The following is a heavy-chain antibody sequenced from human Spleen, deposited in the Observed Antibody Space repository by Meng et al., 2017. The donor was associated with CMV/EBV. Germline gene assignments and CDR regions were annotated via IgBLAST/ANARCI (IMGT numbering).Heavy chain of an antibody. CDR1: GCTFTGYY. CDR2: INPNSGGT. D-gene: IGHD3-16*01. J-gene: IGHJ6*02. V-gene: IGHV1-2*02. CDR3: ARGLREFGDYYYGMDV. Sequence: ASVKVSCKASGCTFTGYYMHWVRQAPGQGLEWMGWINPNSGGTNYAQKFQGRVTMTRDTSISTAYMEVSSLRSEDTAVYYCARGLREFGDYYYGMDVWGQGTTVTVSS.